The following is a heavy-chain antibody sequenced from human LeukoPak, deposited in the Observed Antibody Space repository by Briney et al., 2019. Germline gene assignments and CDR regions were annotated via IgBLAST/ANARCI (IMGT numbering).Heavy chain of an antibody. J-gene: IGHJ4*02. CDR2: ISGSGGST. V-gene: IGHV3-23*01. Sequence: PGGSLRLSCAASGFTFSSYAMSWVRQAPGKGLEWVSAISGSGGSTYYADSVKSRFTISRDNSKNTLYLQMNSLRAEDTAVYYCAKGISSSWYSLGFDYWGQGTLVTVSS. CDR3: AKGISSSWYSLGFDY. D-gene: IGHD6-13*01. CDR1: GFTFSSYA.